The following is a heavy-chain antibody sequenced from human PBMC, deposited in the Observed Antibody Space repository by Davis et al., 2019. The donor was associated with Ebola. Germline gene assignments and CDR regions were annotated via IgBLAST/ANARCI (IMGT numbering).Heavy chain of an antibody. CDR1: GGSFSGYY. J-gene: IGHJ4*02. V-gene: IGHV4-34*01. D-gene: IGHD5-12*01. CDR2: INHSGST. Sequence: PSETLSLTCAVYGGSFSGYYWSWIRQPPGKGLEWIGEINHSGSTNYNPSLKSRVTISVDTSKNQFSLKLSSVTAADTAVYYCARGGIVATTSFDYWGQGTLVTVSS. CDR3: ARGGIVATTSFDY.